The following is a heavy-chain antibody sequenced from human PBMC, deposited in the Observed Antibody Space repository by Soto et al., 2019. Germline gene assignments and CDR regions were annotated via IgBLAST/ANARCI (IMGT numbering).Heavy chain of an antibody. J-gene: IGHJ6*02. Sequence: ASVKVSCKGSGFTFTSYGISWGRQAPGQRVEREGWISAYNGNTNYAQKLQGIVTMTTDTSTSTAYMELRSLRSDDTAVYYCARNDDYVWGSYRSVGLDYYYYGMDVWGQGTTVTVSS. CDR2: ISAYNGNT. CDR1: GFTFTSYG. CDR3: ARNDDYVWGSYRSVGLDYYYYGMDV. D-gene: IGHD3-16*02. V-gene: IGHV1-18*01.